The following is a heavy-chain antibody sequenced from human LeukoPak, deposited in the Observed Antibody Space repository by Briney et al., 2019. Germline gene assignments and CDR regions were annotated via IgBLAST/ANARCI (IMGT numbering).Heavy chain of an antibody. J-gene: IGHJ5*02. Sequence: ASVKVSCKVSGYTLTELSMHWVRQAPGKGLEWMGGFDPEDGETIYAQKFQGRVTVTEDTSTDTAYMELSSLRSEDTAVYYCATEAYCSSTSCPPKTNRFDPWGQGTLVTVS. D-gene: IGHD2-2*01. CDR3: ATEAYCSSTSCPPKTNRFDP. CDR1: GYTLTELS. V-gene: IGHV1-24*01. CDR2: FDPEDGET.